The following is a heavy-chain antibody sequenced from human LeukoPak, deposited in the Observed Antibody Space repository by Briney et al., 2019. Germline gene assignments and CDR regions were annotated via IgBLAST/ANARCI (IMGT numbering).Heavy chain of an antibody. D-gene: IGHD3-22*01. CDR1: GGSISSGSYY. Sequence: SETLSLTCTVSGGSISSGSYYWSWIRQPAGKGLEWIGRIYTSGSTNYNPSLKSRVTISVDTSKNQFSLKLSSVTAADTAVYYCARERDPGADSSGYYYGWFDPWGQGTLVTVSS. CDR2: IYTSGST. V-gene: IGHV4-61*02. J-gene: IGHJ5*02. CDR3: ARERDPGADSSGYYYGWFDP.